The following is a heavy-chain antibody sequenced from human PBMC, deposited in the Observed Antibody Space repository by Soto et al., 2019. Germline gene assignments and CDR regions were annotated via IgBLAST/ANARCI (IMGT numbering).Heavy chain of an antibody. CDR3: AREGGESSDGLYYFDS. D-gene: IGHD3-16*01. Sequence: QVQLQESGPGLAKPSQTLSLTCTVSGGSTSSDNYWSWIRQPPGKGLEWIGHIYYSGNTDYNPSLKSRLAISIDTSKNQFSLTLSSVTAADTAVYFCAREGGESSDGLYYFDSWGQGSLVTVSS. J-gene: IGHJ4*02. V-gene: IGHV4-30-4*01. CDR2: IYYSGNT. CDR1: GGSTSSDNY.